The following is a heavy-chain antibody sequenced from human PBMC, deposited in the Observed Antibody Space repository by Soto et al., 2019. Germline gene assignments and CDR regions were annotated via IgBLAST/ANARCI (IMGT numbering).Heavy chain of an antibody. CDR1: GVSISSGGYY. D-gene: IGHD4-17*01. J-gene: IGHJ6*02. V-gene: IGHV4-31*03. CDR2: IYYSGST. Sequence: SETLSLXCTVSGVSISSGGYYWSWIRQHPGKGLEWIGYIYYSGSTYYNPSLKSRVTISVDTSKNQFSLKLSSVTDADTAVYYCARAGAGESAILYYYYYYGMDVWGPGTTVNVS. CDR3: ARAGAGESAILYYYYYYGMDV.